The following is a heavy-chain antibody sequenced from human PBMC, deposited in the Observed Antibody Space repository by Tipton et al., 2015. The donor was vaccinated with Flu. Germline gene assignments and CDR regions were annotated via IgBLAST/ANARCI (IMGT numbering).Heavy chain of an antibody. CDR2: IYMGGRT. D-gene: IGHD6-19*01. Sequence: TLSLTCSVSGGSVNSYYRSWIRQPAGKGLEWIGRIYMGGRTNYNPSLKSRVTMSLDLFKNQISLRLSSVTAADTAVYYCARERRGGWPFYDAFDFWGQGTTVTVSS. CDR3: ARERRGGWPFYDAFDF. CDR1: GGSVNSYY. V-gene: IGHV4-4*07. J-gene: IGHJ3*01.